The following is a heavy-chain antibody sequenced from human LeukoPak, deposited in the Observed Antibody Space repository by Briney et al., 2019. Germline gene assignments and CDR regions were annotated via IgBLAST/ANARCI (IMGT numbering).Heavy chain of an antibody. D-gene: IGHD6-6*01. CDR1: GFTFKLYW. CDR3: ARVRGGEYSSSSGGFDY. J-gene: IGHJ4*02. V-gene: IGHV3-74*01. CDR2: INDDGSDT. Sequence: GGSLRLSCAASGFTFKLYWMHWVRQVPGKRPVWVSRINDDGSDTIYADSVRGRFTISRDNAKNSLYLQMNSLRAEDTAVYYCARVRGGEYSSSSGGFDYWGQGTLVTVSS.